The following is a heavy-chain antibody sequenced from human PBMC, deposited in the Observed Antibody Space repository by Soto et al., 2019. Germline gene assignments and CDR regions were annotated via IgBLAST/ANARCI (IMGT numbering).Heavy chain of an antibody. J-gene: IGHJ6*03. D-gene: IGHD2-2*01. CDR1: GFTFSSYG. CDR2: IWYDGSNK. Sequence: GGSLRLSCAASGFTFSSYGMHWVRQAPGKGLEWVAVIWYDGSNKYYADSVKGRFTISRDNSKNTLYLQMNSLRAEDTAVYYCASSTSRYYYYMDVWGKGTTVTVSS. CDR3: ASSTSRYYYYMDV. V-gene: IGHV3-33*01.